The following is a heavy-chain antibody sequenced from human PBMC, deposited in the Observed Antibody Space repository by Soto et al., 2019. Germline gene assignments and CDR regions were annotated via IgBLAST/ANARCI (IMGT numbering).Heavy chain of an antibody. D-gene: IGHD3-3*01. CDR3: ASESAWSAGVGGLIDDRMDV. Sequence: PTGTLFLTCTFPSASIRSYYWSWIPEAPRKGLEWIGYIYYSGSTNYNPSLKSRVTLSVDTSKTQFSLKLSSVTAADTAVYYVASESAWSAGVGGLIDDRMDVWGKGNT. J-gene: IGHJ6*03. CDR2: IYYSGST. CDR1: SASIRSYY. V-gene: IGHV4-59*01.